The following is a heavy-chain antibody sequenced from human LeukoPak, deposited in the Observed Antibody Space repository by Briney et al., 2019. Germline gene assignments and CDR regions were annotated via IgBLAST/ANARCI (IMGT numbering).Heavy chain of an antibody. Sequence: SGGSLRLSCAASGFTFSSYGLHWVRQAPGKGLEWVAVIWYDGSNKYYGESVRGRFTIYRDNSKKTLYLQMNSLIVEDTAAYYCARGDGYNDAEYLQHWGQGTLVTVS. D-gene: IGHD5-24*01. CDR1: GFTFSSYG. CDR3: ARGDGYNDAEYLQH. CDR2: IWYDGSNK. J-gene: IGHJ1*01. V-gene: IGHV3-33*01.